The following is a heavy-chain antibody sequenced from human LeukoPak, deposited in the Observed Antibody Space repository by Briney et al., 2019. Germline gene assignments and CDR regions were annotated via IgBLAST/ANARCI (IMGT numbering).Heavy chain of an antibody. CDR2: IYSSGST. Sequence: SETLSLTCTVSGGSISSGSYYWSWIRQPAGKGLEWIGRIYSSGSTNYNPSLKSRVTISQDTSKSQISLKLSSVTAADTAVYYCARDPRYSSSAHVFDIWGQGTLVTVSS. V-gene: IGHV4-61*02. D-gene: IGHD6-6*01. J-gene: IGHJ4*02. CDR1: GGSISSGSYY. CDR3: ARDPRYSSSAHVFDI.